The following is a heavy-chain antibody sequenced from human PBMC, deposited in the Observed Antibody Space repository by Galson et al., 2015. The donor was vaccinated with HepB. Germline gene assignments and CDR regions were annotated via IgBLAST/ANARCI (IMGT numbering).Heavy chain of an antibody. Sequence: LVKPTQTLTLTCTVSGFSLSNARMGVSWIRQPPGKALEWIGYIYYSGSTNYNPSLKSRVTISVGTSKNQFSLKLSSVTAADTAVYYCARETRFRYYGDYDRSWGGYKYYFDYWGQGTLVTVSS. D-gene: IGHD4-17*01. CDR1: GFSLSNARMG. CDR2: IYYSGST. CDR3: ARETRFRYYGDYDRSWGGYKYYFDY. V-gene: IGHV4-61*01. J-gene: IGHJ4*02.